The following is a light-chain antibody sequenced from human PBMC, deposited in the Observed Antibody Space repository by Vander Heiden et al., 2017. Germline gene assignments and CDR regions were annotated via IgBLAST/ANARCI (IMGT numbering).Light chain of an antibody. CDR1: SSNIGSNT. V-gene: IGLV1-44*01. CDR2: SNN. CDR3: AAWDDSLNGVV. Sequence: SVLTQPPSASGTTGQRVTISCSGSSSNIGSNTVNWYKQLPGTAPKLLISSNNQRPSGVPDRCSGAKSGTSASLAISGLQSEDEADYYCAAWDDSLNGVVFGGGTKLTVL. J-gene: IGLJ2*01.